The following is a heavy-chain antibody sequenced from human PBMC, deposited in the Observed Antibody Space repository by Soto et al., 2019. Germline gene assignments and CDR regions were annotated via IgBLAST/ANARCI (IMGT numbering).Heavy chain of an antibody. D-gene: IGHD3-10*02. CDR1: GGSISSGGYS. CDR3: ARHARGGADY. J-gene: IGHJ4*02. Sequence: SETLSLTCAVSGGSISSGGYSWSWIRQPPGKGLEWIGYIYHSGSTYYNPSLKSRVTISVDRSKNQFSLKLSSVTAADTAVYYCARHARGGADYWGQGTLVTVSS. V-gene: IGHV4-30-2*01. CDR2: IYHSGST.